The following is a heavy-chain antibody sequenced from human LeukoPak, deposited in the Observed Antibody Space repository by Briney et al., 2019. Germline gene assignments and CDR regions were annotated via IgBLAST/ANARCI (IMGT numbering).Heavy chain of an antibody. V-gene: IGHV3-30*18. CDR1: GFTFSSYG. Sequence: PGGSLRLSCAASGFTFSSYGMHWVRQAPGKGLEWVAVISYDGSNKYYADSVKGRFTISRDNSKNTLYLQMNSLRAEDTAVYYCAKADDSSGYYYGCPDYWGQGTLVTVSS. CDR2: ISYDGSNK. D-gene: IGHD3-22*01. J-gene: IGHJ4*02. CDR3: AKADDSSGYYYGCPDY.